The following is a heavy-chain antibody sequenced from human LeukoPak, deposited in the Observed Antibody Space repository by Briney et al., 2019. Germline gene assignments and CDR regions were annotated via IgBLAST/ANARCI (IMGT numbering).Heavy chain of an antibody. Sequence: PGGSLRLSCAASGFTFSSYEMNWVRQAPGKGLEWVSYISSSGSTIYYADSVKGRFTISRDNAKNSLYLQMNSLRAEDTAVYYCASFEVVILFSAFDIWGQGTMVTVSS. CDR2: ISSSGSTI. CDR1: GFTFSSYE. V-gene: IGHV3-48*03. D-gene: IGHD3-3*01. J-gene: IGHJ3*02. CDR3: ASFEVVILFSAFDI.